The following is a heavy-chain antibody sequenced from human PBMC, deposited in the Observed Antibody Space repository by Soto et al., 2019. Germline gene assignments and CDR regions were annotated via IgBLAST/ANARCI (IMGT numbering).Heavy chain of an antibody. J-gene: IGHJ6*02. CDR3: ARASGSDGLDV. Sequence: GHALKISGKGHEESLTNSRLAWWRQMSGKGLEWMGSIYPGDSDTRYSPSFQGQVTISADESISTAYLQWSSLKASDTAMFYCARASGSDGLDVWGQGTTVTVSS. V-gene: IGHV5-51*01. CDR2: IYPGDSDT. CDR1: EESLTNSR.